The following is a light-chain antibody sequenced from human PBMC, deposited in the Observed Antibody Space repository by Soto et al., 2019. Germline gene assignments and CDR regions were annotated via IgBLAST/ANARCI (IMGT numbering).Light chain of an antibody. V-gene: IGLV2-14*03. J-gene: IGLJ2*01. CDR3: CSYSGSSTIVV. CDR2: DVD. CDR1: SSDVGGYNF. Sequence: QSALTQPASVSGSPGQSITISCTGTSSDVGGYNFVSWYQQHPGTAPRLMIFDVDNRPSGVSARFSGSKSGNTASLTISGLQAEDEADYYCCSYSGSSTIVVFGGGTKLTVL.